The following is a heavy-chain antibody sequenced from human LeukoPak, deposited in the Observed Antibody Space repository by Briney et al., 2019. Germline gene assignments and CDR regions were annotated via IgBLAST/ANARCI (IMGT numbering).Heavy chain of an antibody. CDR3: ARRYGDYVGSFEY. V-gene: IGHV3-21*06. CDR2: ISTSSTSI. Sequence: PGGSLRLSCVASGITLSSYSMNWVRQAPGKGLEWVSSISTSSTSIYYADSVKGRFTISRDNAKNTLFLQMNSLRAEDTAVYYCARRYGDYVGSFEYWGQGTQVTSST. J-gene: IGHJ4*02. D-gene: IGHD4-17*01. CDR1: GITLSSYS.